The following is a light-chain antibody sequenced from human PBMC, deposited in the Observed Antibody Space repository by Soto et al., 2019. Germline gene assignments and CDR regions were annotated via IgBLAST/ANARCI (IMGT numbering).Light chain of an antibody. CDR3: QQRSNWPPAWT. CDR1: QCVSIY. Sequence: EIVLTQSPATLSLSPGERATLSCRASQCVSIYLALYQQKPGQAPRLLIYDASNRATGIPARFSGSGSGTDFTLTISSLEPEDFAVYYCQQRSNWPPAWTFGQGTKVDIK. V-gene: IGKV3-11*01. J-gene: IGKJ1*01. CDR2: DAS.